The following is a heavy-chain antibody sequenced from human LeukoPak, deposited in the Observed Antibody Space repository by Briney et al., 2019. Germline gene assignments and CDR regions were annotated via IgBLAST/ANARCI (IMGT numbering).Heavy chain of an antibody. D-gene: IGHD3-9*01. CDR1: GFIFSNYA. Sequence: PGGSLRLSCGASGFIFSNYAMAWVRQAPGKGLEWVSSITGSVTTTYYADSVKGRFTLSRDNSRNTLRLQMKNLRGDDTAIYYCVKGRYSPDNWFDPWGQGTLVTVSS. V-gene: IGHV3-23*01. CDR2: ITGSVTTT. CDR3: VKGRYSPDNWFDP. J-gene: IGHJ5*02.